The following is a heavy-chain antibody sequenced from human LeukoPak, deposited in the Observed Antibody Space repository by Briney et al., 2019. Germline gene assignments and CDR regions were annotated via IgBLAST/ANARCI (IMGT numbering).Heavy chain of an antibody. CDR3: ARDLAYD. J-gene: IGHJ4*02. Sequence: GSLRLSCAASGFTFTSYGMHWVRQAPGKGLEWVAFIPFDGSEKYYADSVKGRFTISRDNSKNTLYLQMNSLRAEDTAVYYCARDLAYDWGQGTLVTVSS. V-gene: IGHV3-30*02. CDR1: GFTFTSYG. CDR2: IPFDGSEK. D-gene: IGHD3-3*02.